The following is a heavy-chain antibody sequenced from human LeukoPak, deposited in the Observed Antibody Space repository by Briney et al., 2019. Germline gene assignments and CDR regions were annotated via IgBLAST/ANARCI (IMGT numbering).Heavy chain of an antibody. CDR1: GFTFSSYS. V-gene: IGHV3-21*01. CDR3: ARVHSYYDFWSGYIDY. D-gene: IGHD3-3*01. J-gene: IGHJ4*02. Sequence: PGGSLRLSCAASGFTFSSYSMNWVRQAPGKGLEWVSSISSSSSYIYYADSVKGRFTISRDNAKNSLYLQMNSLRAEDTAVYYCARVHSYYDFWSGYIDYWGQGTLVTASS. CDR2: ISSSSSYI.